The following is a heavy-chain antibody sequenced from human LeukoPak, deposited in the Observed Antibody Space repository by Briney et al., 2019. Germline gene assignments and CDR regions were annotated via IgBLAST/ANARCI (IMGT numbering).Heavy chain of an antibody. CDR3: ARGGVVQYSSGQGIPFDY. Sequence: PSETLSLTCTVSGGFISSYYWSWIRQPPGKGLEWIGRIYTSGSTNYNPSLKSRVTISVDTSKNQFSRKLSSVTAADTAVYYCARGGVVQYSSGQGIPFDYWGQGTLVTVSS. V-gene: IGHV4-4*08. J-gene: IGHJ4*02. D-gene: IGHD6-19*01. CDR1: GGFISSYY. CDR2: IYTSGST.